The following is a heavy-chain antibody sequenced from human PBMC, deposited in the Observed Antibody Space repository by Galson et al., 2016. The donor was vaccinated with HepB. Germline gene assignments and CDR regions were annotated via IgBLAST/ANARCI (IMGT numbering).Heavy chain of an antibody. J-gene: IGHJ4*02. CDR2: VDYSGTT. D-gene: IGHD5-24*01. Sequence: SETLSLTCTVSGGSISSSYSSYWGWIRQPPGTGLEWIGSVDYSGTTHYNPSLKSRGTISVDTSKNQFSLKLRSVTAADTAVYFCASLRDGYNLNYWGQGTLVTVSS. CDR3: ASLRDGYNLNY. CDR1: GGSISSSYSSY. V-gene: IGHV4-39*01.